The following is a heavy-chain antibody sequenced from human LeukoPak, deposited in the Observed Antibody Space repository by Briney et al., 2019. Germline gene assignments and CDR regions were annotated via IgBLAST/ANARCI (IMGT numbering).Heavy chain of an antibody. V-gene: IGHV4-39*01. Sequence: SETLYLTCTVSGGSISSSSYYWGWIRQPPGKGLEWIGSIYYSGSTYYNPSLKSRVTISVDTSKNQFSLKLSSVTAADTAVYYCARLVVAAFDYWGQGTLVTVSS. CDR2: IYYSGST. CDR1: GGSISSSSYY. CDR3: ARLVVAAFDY. J-gene: IGHJ4*02. D-gene: IGHD2-15*01.